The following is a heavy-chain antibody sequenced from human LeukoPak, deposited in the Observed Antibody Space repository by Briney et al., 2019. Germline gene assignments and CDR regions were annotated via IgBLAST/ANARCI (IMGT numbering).Heavy chain of an antibody. V-gene: IGHV4-39*02. D-gene: IGHD1-26*01. CDR1: GGSISSGSHY. CDR2: MYHTGSN. J-gene: IGHJ4*02. Sequence: SETLSLTCTASGGSISSGSHYWGWIRQPPGKGLDWIGSMYHTGSNYYNPSLKSRVTISVDTSKNQFSLKLTSVTAADTAVYYCAREAWERDFFGFWGQGTLVTVSS. CDR3: AREAWERDFFGF.